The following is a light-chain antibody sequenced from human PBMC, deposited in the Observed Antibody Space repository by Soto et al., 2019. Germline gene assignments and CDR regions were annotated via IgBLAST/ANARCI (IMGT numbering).Light chain of an antibody. V-gene: IGKV1-33*01. CDR1: QDISNY. CDR3: QQYDNLPLT. Sequence: DIQMTQSPSSLSASVGDRVTITCQASQDISNYLNWYQQKPGKAPKLLIYDASNLETGVPSRFSGSGSGTDFTCTISSRQPEDIATYYCQQYDNLPLTFGGGTKVEIK. CDR2: DAS. J-gene: IGKJ4*01.